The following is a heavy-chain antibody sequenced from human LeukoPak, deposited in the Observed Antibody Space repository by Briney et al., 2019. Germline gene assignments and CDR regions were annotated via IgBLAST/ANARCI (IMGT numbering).Heavy chain of an antibody. CDR3: ARHVPYLPTVTVNFDY. J-gene: IGHJ4*02. CDR1: GGSISSSSYY. D-gene: IGHD2-21*02. CDR2: VYYSGTT. V-gene: IGHV4-39*01. Sequence: SEPLSLTCTVSGGSISSSSYYWGWIRQPPGKGLEWIGIVYYSGTTYCNPSLRSRVTIPIDTSKNQFSLNLGSVTAADTAVYYCARHVPYLPTVTVNFDYWSQGTLVTVSS.